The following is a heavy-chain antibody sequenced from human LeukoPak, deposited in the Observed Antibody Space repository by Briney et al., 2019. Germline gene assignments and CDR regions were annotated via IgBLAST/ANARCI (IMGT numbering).Heavy chain of an antibody. J-gene: IGHJ4*02. D-gene: IGHD1-26*01. CDR3: AKGSRLYTGSSGNYFDY. CDR2: FSGSGGST. CDR1: GFTFNNYA. V-gene: IGHV3-23*01. Sequence: GGSLRLSCAASGFTFNNYAMSWVRQAPGKGLEWVAAFSGSGGSTNYADSVKGRFTISRDNSKNSLYLQMSSLGAEDTALYYCAKGSRLYTGSSGNYFDYWGQGTLVTVSS.